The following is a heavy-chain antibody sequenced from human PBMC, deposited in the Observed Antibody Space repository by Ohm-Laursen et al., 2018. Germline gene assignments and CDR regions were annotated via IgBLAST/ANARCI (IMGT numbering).Heavy chain of an antibody. CDR1: GGSFSGYY. Sequence: SETLSLTCAVYGGSFSGYYWSWIRQPPGKGLEWIGEINHSGSTNYNPSLKSRVTISVDTSKNQFSLKLSSVTAADTAVYYCARGTAQVSYWYYYGMDVWGQGTTVTVSS. J-gene: IGHJ6*02. D-gene: IGHD2-8*02. V-gene: IGHV4-34*01. CDR3: ARGTAQVSYWYYYGMDV. CDR2: INHSGST.